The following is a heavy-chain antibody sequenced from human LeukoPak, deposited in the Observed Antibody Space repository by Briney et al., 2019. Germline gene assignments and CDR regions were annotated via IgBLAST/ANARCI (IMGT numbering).Heavy chain of an antibody. J-gene: IGHJ4*02. D-gene: IGHD3-10*01. CDR3: VSGVVRGVVYCDY. CDR1: GGSISSSSYY. CDR2: IYHSGST. V-gene: IGHV4-39*07. Sequence: SETLSLTCTVSGGSISSSSYYWGWIRQPPGKGLEWIGSIYHSGSTNYNPSLKSRVTISIDKSKNQFSLNLSSVTAADTAVYYCVSGVVRGVVYCDYWGQGTLVTVSS.